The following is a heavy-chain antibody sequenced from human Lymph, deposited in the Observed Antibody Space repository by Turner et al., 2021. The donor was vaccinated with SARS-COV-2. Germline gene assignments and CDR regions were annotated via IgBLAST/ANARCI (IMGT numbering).Heavy chain of an antibody. Sequence: QVQLVESGGGVVEPGGSLRLPGAASGFTFSSYGMHWVRQAPGKGLEWVAVIWYDGSNKYYAESVKGRFTISRDNSKNTLYLQMNSLRAEDTAVYYCARVKGYNGYDLRYYYGMDVWGQGTTVTVSS. D-gene: IGHD5-12*01. CDR1: GFTFSSYG. CDR2: IWYDGSNK. V-gene: IGHV3-33*01. CDR3: ARVKGYNGYDLRYYYGMDV. J-gene: IGHJ6*02.